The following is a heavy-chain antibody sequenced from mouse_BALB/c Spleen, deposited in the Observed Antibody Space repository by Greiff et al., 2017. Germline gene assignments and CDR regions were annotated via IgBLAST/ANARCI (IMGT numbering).Heavy chain of an antibody. Sequence: VQLQQSGPQLVRPGASVKISCKASGYSFTSYWMHWVKQRPGQGLEWIGMIDPSDSETRLNQKFKDKATLTVDKSSSTAYMQLSSPTSEDSAVYYCARSTRENYAMDYWGQGTSVTVSS. J-gene: IGHJ4*01. V-gene: IGHV1S126*01. CDR1: GYSFTSYW. CDR2: IDPSDSET. D-gene: IGHD6-1*01. CDR3: ARSTRENYAMDY.